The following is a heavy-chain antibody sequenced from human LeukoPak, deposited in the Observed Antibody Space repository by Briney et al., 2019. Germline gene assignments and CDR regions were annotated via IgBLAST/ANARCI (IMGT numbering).Heavy chain of an antibody. CDR2: ISSSSSYI. J-gene: IGHJ4*02. Sequence: PGGSLRLSCAASGFTFSSYSMNWVRQAPGKGLEWVSSISSSSSYIYYADSVKGRFTISRDNSKNTLYLQMNSLRAEDTAVYYCAKGGGYQDVFDYWGQGTLVTVSS. V-gene: IGHV3-21*04. CDR3: AKGGGYQDVFDY. D-gene: IGHD3-22*01. CDR1: GFTFSSYS.